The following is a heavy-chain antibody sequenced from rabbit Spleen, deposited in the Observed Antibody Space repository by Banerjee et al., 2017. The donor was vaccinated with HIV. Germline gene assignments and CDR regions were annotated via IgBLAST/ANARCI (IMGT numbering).Heavy chain of an antibody. V-gene: IGHV1S40*01. CDR3: ARDTSSSFSSYGMDL. Sequence: QSLEESGGDLVKPGASLTLTCTASGVSFSISSYMCWVRQAPGKGLEWIACIDSGSSGFTYYASWAKGRLTISKTSSTTVTLQMTRLTAADTATYFCARDTSSSFSSYGMDLWGPGTLVTVS. CDR1: GVSFSISSY. CDR2: IDSGSSGFT. J-gene: IGHJ6*01. D-gene: IGHD1-1*01.